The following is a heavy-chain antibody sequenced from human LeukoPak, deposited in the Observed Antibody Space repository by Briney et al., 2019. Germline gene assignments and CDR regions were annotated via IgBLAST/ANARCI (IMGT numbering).Heavy chain of an antibody. CDR3: ARKRTSSSWYRAVNYYMDV. D-gene: IGHD6-13*01. Sequence: GASVKVSCKASGYTFTSYDINWVRQATGQGLEWMGWMNPNSGNTGYAQKFQGRVTMTRNTSISTAYMELSSLRSDDTAVYYCARKRTSSSWYRAVNYYMDVWGKGTTVTTSS. J-gene: IGHJ6*03. V-gene: IGHV1-8*01. CDR1: GYTFTSYD. CDR2: MNPNSGNT.